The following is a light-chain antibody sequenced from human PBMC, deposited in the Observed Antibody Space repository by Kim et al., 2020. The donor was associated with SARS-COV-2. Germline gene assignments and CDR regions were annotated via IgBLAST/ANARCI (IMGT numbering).Light chain of an antibody. J-gene: IGKJ2*01. CDR2: GAS. V-gene: IGKV3-15*01. Sequence: VTPRKKTTVSCRDRQSVSSNLAWYQQKPGQAPRLLIYGASPRVTGIPARFSGSGSGTEFTLTISSLQSEDFAVYYCQQYDKWPPYTFGQGTKLEI. CDR1: QSVSSN. CDR3: QQYDKWPPYT.